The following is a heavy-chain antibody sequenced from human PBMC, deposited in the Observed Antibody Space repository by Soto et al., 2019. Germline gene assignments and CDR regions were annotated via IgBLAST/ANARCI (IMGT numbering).Heavy chain of an antibody. D-gene: IGHD1-26*01. CDR2: IIPIFGTA. CDR1: GGTFSSYA. Sequence: QVQLVQSGAEVKKPGSSVKVSCKASGGTFSSYAISWVRQAPGQGLEWMGGIIPIFGTANYAQKFQGRVTITADXXTXTDXMELSSLRSEDTAVYYCAGGTYTGSYYYYYYGMDVWGQGTTVTVSS. J-gene: IGHJ6*02. CDR3: AGGTYTGSYYYYYYGMDV. V-gene: IGHV1-69*12.